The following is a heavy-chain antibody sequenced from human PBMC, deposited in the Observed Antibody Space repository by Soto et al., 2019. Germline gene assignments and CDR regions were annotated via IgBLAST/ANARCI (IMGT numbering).Heavy chain of an antibody. J-gene: IGHJ6*02. D-gene: IGHD3-22*01. Sequence: ASVKVSCKASGYTFTSYYMRWLRQAPGQGLEWMGIINPSGGSTSYAQKFQGRVTMTRDTSTSTVYMELSSLRSEDTAVYYCARGYDSSGYWGWSRTPPNYYYYYGMDVWGQGTTVTVSS. CDR1: GYTFTSYY. CDR2: INPSGGST. V-gene: IGHV1-46*01. CDR3: ARGYDSSGYWGWSRTPPNYYYYYGMDV.